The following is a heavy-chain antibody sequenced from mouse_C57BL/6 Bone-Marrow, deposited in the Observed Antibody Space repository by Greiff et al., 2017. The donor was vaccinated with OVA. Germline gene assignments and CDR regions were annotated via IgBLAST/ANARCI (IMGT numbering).Heavy chain of an antibody. Sequence: VQLKQSGAELVRPGASVKLSCTASGFNIKDDYMHWVKQRPEQGLEWIGWIDPENGDTEYASKFQGKATITADTSSNTAYLQLSSLTSEDTAVYYCTTPYYGNYDAMDYWGQGTSVTVSS. J-gene: IGHJ4*01. CDR3: TTPYYGNYDAMDY. D-gene: IGHD2-10*01. V-gene: IGHV14-4*01. CDR2: IDPENGDT. CDR1: GFNIKDDY.